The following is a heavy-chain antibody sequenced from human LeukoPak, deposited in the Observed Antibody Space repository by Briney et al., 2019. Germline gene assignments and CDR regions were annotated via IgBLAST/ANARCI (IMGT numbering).Heavy chain of an antibody. D-gene: IGHD5-12*01. CDR2: IYYSGST. CDR3: ARVLGGYDYYHYYYYMDV. CDR1: GGPISSGGYY. V-gene: IGHV4-31*03. Sequence: PSQTLSLTCTVSGGPISSGGYYWSWIRQHPGKGLEWIGYIYYSGSTYYNPSLKSRVTISEDTSKNQFSLKLSSVTAADTAVYYCARVLGGYDYYHYYYYMDVWGKGTTVTVSS. J-gene: IGHJ6*03.